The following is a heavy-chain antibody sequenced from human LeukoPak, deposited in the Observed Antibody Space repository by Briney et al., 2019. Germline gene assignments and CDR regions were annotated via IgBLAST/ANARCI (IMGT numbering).Heavy chain of an antibody. CDR2: IYSGGST. J-gene: IGHJ4*02. Sequence: GGSLRLSCAASGFTVSSNYMSWARQAPGKGLEWVSVIYSGGSTYYADSVKGRFTISRDDSKNTLYLQMNSLRADDTAVYYCARATPRGYFDYWGQGTLVTVSS. CDR1: GFTVSSNY. CDR3: ARATPRGYFDY. D-gene: IGHD2-15*01. V-gene: IGHV3-53*01.